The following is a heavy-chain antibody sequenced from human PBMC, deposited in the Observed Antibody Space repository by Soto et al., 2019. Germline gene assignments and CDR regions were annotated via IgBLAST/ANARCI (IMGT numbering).Heavy chain of an antibody. CDR3: AKGSLGIGVAGIYYYYYGMDV. D-gene: IGHD6-19*01. J-gene: IGHJ6*02. V-gene: IGHV3-30*18. Sequence: PGGSLRLSCAASGFTFGSYGMYWVRQAPGKGLEWVAVISYDGSNKYYADSVKGRFTISRDNSKNTLYLQMNSLRAEDTAVYYCAKGSLGIGVAGIYYYYYGMDVWGQGTTVTVSS. CDR1: GFTFGSYG. CDR2: ISYDGSNK.